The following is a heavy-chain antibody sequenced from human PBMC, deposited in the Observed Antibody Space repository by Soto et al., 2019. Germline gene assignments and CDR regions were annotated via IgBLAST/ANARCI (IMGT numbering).Heavy chain of an antibody. D-gene: IGHD1-20*01. CDR1: GGSFSGYY. CDR2: INHSGST. V-gene: IGHV4-34*01. CDR3: ARGLKYNHLFDY. Sequence: SETLSLTCAVYGGSFSGYYWSWIRQPPGKGLEWIGEINHSGSTNYNPSLKSRVTISVDTSKNQFSLKLSSVTAADTAVYYCARGLKYNHLFDYWGQGTLVTVSS. J-gene: IGHJ4*02.